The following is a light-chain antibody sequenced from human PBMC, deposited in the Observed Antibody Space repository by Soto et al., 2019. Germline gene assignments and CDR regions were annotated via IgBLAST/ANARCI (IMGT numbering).Light chain of an antibody. Sequence: SAGAVSLSPGARATLPCRARQSVSNNYLAWYQQTPGQAPRLLNYGASNRATGIAERFSGSGSGTDLTLTISILEHEDFAVYYGQPYRSSGTFGQGTKVDIK. CDR2: GAS. V-gene: IGKV3-20*01. CDR3: QPYRSSGT. J-gene: IGKJ1*01. CDR1: QSVSNNY.